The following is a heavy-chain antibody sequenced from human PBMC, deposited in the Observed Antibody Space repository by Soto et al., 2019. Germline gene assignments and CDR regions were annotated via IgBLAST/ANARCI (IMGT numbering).Heavy chain of an antibody. J-gene: IGHJ6*02. CDR3: AKTPSATDYYGMDV. V-gene: IGHV3-23*01. D-gene: IGHD1-26*01. CDR1: GFTFSSYA. Sequence: EVQLLESGGGLVQPGGSLRLSCAASGFTFSSYAMSWVRQAPGKGLEWVSAISGSGGSTYYADSVKGRYTISRDNSKNTLYLQMNSLRAEDTAVYYCAKTPSATDYYGMDVWGQGTTVTVSS. CDR2: ISGSGGST.